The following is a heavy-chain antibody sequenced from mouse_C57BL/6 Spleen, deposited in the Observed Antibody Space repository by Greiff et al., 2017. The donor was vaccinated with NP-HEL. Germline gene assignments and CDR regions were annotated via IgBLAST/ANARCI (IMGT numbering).Heavy chain of an antibody. D-gene: IGHD1-1*01. Sequence: EVKVVESEGGLVQPGSSMKLSCTASGFTFSDYYMAWVRQVPEKGLEWVANINYDGSSTYYLDSLKSRFIISRDNAKNILYLQMSSLKSEDTATYYCARGILRYYFDYWGQGTTLTVSS. CDR3: ARGILRYYFDY. CDR1: GFTFSDYY. J-gene: IGHJ2*01. CDR2: INYDGSST. V-gene: IGHV5-16*01.